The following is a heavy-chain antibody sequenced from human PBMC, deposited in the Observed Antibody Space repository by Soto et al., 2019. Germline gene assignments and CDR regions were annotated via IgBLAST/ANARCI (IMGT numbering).Heavy chain of an antibody. CDR1: GVSISSNYY. CDR2: ISHIGSV. Sequence: QVLLQESGPGLVQPSGTLSLSCAVSGVSISSNYYWGWVRQSPGKGLEWLGDISHIGSVNYSPSLMGXVTISMDRSENQFSLKLNSVTAADTAVYYCVRSFGWYAIDYWGQGTLVIVSS. J-gene: IGHJ4*02. V-gene: IGHV4-4*02. D-gene: IGHD6-19*01. CDR3: VRSFGWYAIDY.